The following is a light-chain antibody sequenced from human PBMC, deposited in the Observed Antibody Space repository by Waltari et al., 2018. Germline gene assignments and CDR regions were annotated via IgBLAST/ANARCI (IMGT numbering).Light chain of an antibody. Sequence: QSALTQPRSVSGSPGHSVTISCTGTSSDVGGYNYVPWYQQQPGKVPKLMIYDVSKRPSGVPDRFSGSKSGNTASLTISGLQAEDEADYYCCSYAGSYSFVFGTGTKVTVL. CDR2: DVS. J-gene: IGLJ1*01. CDR1: SSDVGGYNY. CDR3: CSYAGSYSFV. V-gene: IGLV2-11*01.